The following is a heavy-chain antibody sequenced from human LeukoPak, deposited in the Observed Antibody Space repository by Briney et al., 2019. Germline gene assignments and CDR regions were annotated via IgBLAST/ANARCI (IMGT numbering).Heavy chain of an antibody. CDR1: GVSISSSNSY. V-gene: IGHV4-39*01. Sequence: SETLSLTCTVSGVSISSSNSYWGWIRQPPGKGLEWIGSIYYSGNTYYNASLKSQVSISIDTSRNQFSLRLTSVTAADTAVYCCARQTGSGLFILPGGQGTLVTVSS. D-gene: IGHD3/OR15-3a*01. CDR2: IYYSGNT. J-gene: IGHJ4*02. CDR3: ARQTGSGLFILP.